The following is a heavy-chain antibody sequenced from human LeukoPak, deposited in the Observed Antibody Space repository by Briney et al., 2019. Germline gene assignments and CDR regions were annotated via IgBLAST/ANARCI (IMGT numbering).Heavy chain of an antibody. Sequence: PGGSLRLSCAASGFTFSSYAMHWVRQAPGKGLEWVAFIRSDGSNKYYADSVRGRFTISRDNSKNTLYLQMNSLRAEDTAVYYCDCSSTSCYQLQGYWGQGTLVTVYS. CDR3: DCSSTSCYQLQGY. CDR2: IRSDGSNK. D-gene: IGHD2-2*01. CDR1: GFTFSSYA. J-gene: IGHJ4*02. V-gene: IGHV3-30*02.